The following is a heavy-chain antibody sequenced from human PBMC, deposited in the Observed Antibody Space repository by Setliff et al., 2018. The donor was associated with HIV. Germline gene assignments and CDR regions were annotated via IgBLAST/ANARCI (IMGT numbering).Heavy chain of an antibody. J-gene: IGHJ5*02. CDR1: GGSISSGSYY. D-gene: IGHD2-15*01. Sequence: SETLSLTCTVSGGSISSGSYYWSWIRQPAGKGLEWIGRIYTSGSTNYNASLKSRLAISSDTSKNQFSLNLSSVIAADTAIYFCARFTVVVFGAGEPSWFDPWGQGILVTVSS. CDR2: IYTSGST. V-gene: IGHV4-61*02. CDR3: ARFTVVVFGAGEPSWFDP.